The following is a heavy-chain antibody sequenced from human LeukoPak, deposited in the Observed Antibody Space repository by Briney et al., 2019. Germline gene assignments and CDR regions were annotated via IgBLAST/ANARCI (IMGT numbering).Heavy chain of an antibody. V-gene: IGHV4-61*05. Sequence: SETLSLTCSVSGTSISSSSHYWGWIRQPPGKGLEWIGYIYYSGSTNYNPSLKSRVTISVDTSKNQFSLKLSSVTAADTAVYYCARHVNDYVWGSYRQDYDYWGQGTLVTVSS. D-gene: IGHD3-16*02. CDR1: GTSISSSSHY. J-gene: IGHJ4*02. CDR2: IYYSGST. CDR3: ARHVNDYVWGSYRQDYDY.